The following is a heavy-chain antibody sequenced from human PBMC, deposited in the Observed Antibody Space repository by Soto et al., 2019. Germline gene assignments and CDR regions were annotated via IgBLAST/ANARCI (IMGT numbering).Heavy chain of an antibody. Sequence: PSQTLSLTCDIPGDSVSTNSAYWNWIRQSPSRGLEWLGRAYHRSKWYNDYAVSMKSRITINPDTSKNQFSLQVNSVTPEDTAVYYCARESVYYDIFTGYYKPVNDFDIWGQGTMVT. D-gene: IGHD3-9*01. CDR2: AYHRSKWYN. V-gene: IGHV6-1*01. J-gene: IGHJ3*02. CDR1: GDSVSTNSAY. CDR3: ARESVYYDIFTGYYKPVNDFDI.